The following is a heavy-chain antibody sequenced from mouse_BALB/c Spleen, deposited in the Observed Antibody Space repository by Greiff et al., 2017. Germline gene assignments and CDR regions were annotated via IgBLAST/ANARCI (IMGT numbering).Heavy chain of an antibody. Sequence: QVQLQQSGAELVKPGASVKLSCKASGYTFTSYWMHWVKQRPGQGLEWIGEINPSNGRTNYNEKFKSKATLTVDKSSSTAYMQLSSLTSEDSAVYYCARTGTKDYWGQGTTLTVSS. V-gene: IGHV1S81*02. CDR2: INPSNGRT. J-gene: IGHJ2*01. CDR3: ARTGTKDY. D-gene: IGHD4-1*01. CDR1: GYTFTSYW.